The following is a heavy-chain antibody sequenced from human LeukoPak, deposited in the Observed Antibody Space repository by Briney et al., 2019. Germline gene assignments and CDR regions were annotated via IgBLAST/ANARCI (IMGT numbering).Heavy chain of an antibody. J-gene: IGHJ5*02. D-gene: IGHD3-22*01. CDR3: ASPYYYDSRFAP. V-gene: IGHV4-30-4*01. CDR1: GGSISSGDYY. CDR2: MYYSGST. Sequence: SETLSLTCTVSGGSISSGDYYWSWIRQPPGKGLEWIAYMYYSGSTYYNPSLKSRVTMSADTSKNQLSLKLSSVTAADTAVYYCASPYYYDSRFAPGGQGFVVTVS.